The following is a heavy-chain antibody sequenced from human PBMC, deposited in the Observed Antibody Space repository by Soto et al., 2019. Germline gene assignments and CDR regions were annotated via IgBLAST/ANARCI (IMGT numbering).Heavy chain of an antibody. CDR3: AKDIGYSSSSDTYYGMDV. V-gene: IGHV3-9*01. Sequence: EVQLVESGGGLVQPGRSLRLSCAASGFTFDDYAMHWVRQAPGKGLEWVSGISWNSGSIGYADSVKGRFTISRDNAKNSLYLQMNSLRAEDTALYYCAKDIGYSSSSDTYYGMDVWGQGTTDTVSS. CDR1: GFTFDDYA. D-gene: IGHD6-6*01. CDR2: ISWNSGSI. J-gene: IGHJ6*02.